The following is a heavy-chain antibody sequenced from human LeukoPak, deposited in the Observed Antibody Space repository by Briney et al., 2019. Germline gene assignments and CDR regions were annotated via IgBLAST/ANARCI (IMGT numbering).Heavy chain of an antibody. CDR1: GLTFSSYA. CDR3: AKDLDGYHASYFGS. D-gene: IGHD5-24*01. V-gene: IGHV3-23*01. J-gene: IGHJ4*02. Sequence: GGSLRLSCAASGLTFSSYAMTWVRQVPGKGLEWVSSISGSGGSTYYADSVKGRFTISRDNSKNMVYLQMNSLRAEDTAVYYCAKDLDGYHASYFGSWGQGTLVTVSS. CDR2: ISGSGGST.